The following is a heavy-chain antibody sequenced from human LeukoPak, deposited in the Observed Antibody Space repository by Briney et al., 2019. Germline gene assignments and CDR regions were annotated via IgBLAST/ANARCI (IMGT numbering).Heavy chain of an antibody. CDR3: ARVQRGTAVALDY. J-gene: IGHJ4*02. D-gene: IGHD6-19*01. CDR2: IRYDGSNK. Sequence: GGSLRLSCAASGFTFSSYGMHWVRQAPGKGLEWVAFIRYDGSNKYYADSVKGRFTISRDNVKNLLYLQMNSLRAEDTAVYYCARVQRGTAVALDYWGQGTLATVSS. V-gene: IGHV3-30*02. CDR1: GFTFSSYG.